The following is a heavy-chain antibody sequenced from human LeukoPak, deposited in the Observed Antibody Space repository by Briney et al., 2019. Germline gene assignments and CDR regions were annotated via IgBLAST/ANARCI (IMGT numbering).Heavy chain of an antibody. CDR2: ISYDGSNK. D-gene: IGHD1-14*01. J-gene: IGHJ4*02. Sequence: GGSLRLSCAASGFTFSSYAMHWVRQAPGKGLEWVAVISYDGSNKYYADSVKGRFTISRDNSKNTLYLQMNSLRAEDTAVYYCARGLETGPGGTEVDYWGQGTLVTVSS. CDR1: GFTFSSYA. CDR3: ARGLETGPGGTEVDY. V-gene: IGHV3-30-3*01.